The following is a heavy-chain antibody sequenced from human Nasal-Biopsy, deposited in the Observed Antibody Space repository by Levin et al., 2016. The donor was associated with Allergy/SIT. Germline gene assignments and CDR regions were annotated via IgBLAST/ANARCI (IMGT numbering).Heavy chain of an antibody. J-gene: IGHJ4*02. Sequence: GGSLRLSCAASGFTFSRSAMHWVRQAPGKGLEWVAVIWYDGTYKYYGDSVQGRFTISRDNTKNTVDLQMNSLRVEDTALYYCARGLATGGNTALDDWGQGTLVTVSS. CDR3: ARGLATGGNTALDD. V-gene: IGHV3-33*01. D-gene: IGHD7-27*01. CDR2: IWYDGTYK. CDR1: GFTFSRSA.